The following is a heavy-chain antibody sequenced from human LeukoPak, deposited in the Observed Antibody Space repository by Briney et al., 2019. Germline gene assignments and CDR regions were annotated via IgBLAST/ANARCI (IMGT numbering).Heavy chain of an antibody. Sequence: ASVKVSCKASGYTFTSYDINWVRQATGQGLEWMGWMNPNSGNTGYVQKFQGRVTMTRDISTNTAYMELSSLRSEDTAVYYCARGSSGRYGRDYWGQGTLVTVSS. D-gene: IGHD1-26*01. CDR3: ARGSSGRYGRDY. CDR1: GYTFTSYD. CDR2: MNPNSGNT. J-gene: IGHJ4*02. V-gene: IGHV1-8*01.